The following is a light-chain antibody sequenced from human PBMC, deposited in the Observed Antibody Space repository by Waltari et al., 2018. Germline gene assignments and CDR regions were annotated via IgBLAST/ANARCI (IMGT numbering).Light chain of an antibody. CDR1: QGIRTW. V-gene: IGKV1-9*01. J-gene: IGKJ1*01. Sequence: DIQMTQSPSYLSASVGDRVTITCRASQGIRTWLAWYQQKPGKAPKLLVYRASYLETGVPSRFSGSGSGTDFTLTISSLQPEDFATYYCQHHDESPPWTFGQGTKVEL. CDR3: QHHDESPPWT. CDR2: RAS.